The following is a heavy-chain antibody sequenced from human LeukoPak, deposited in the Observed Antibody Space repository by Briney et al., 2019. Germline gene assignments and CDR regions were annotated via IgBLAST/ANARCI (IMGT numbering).Heavy chain of an antibody. J-gene: IGHJ4*02. CDR1: GYTFSDYY. CDR3: TREDY. Sequence: ASVTVSCKASGYTFSDYYMHWVRQAPGQGLEWMGWINANSGATNYAQKFQGRITVTRDTSISTTYIELARLTSDDTAVYYCTREDYWGQGTLVTVSS. V-gene: IGHV1-2*02. CDR2: INANSGAT.